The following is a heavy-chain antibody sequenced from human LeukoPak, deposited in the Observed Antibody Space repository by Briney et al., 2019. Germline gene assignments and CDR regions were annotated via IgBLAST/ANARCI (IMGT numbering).Heavy chain of an antibody. CDR3: AKVRGDYDAFDI. CDR1: GFTFSSYE. D-gene: IGHD4-17*01. CDR2: ISSSGSTI. J-gene: IGHJ3*02. V-gene: IGHV3-48*03. Sequence: QTGGSLRLSCAASGFTFSSYEMNWVRQAPGKGLEWVSYISSSGSTIYYADSVKGRFTISRDNAKNSLYLQMNSLRAEDTALYYCAKVRGDYDAFDIWGQGTMVTVSS.